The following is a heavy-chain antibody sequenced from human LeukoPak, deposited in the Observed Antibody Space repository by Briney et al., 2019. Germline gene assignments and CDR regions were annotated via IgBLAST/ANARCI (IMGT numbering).Heavy chain of an antibody. CDR1: GGSISSSSYY. V-gene: IGHV4-39*01. Sequence: SETLSLTCTVSGGSISSSSYYWGWIRQPPGKGLEWIGSIYYSGSTYYNPSLKSRVTISVDTSKNQFSLKLSSVTAADTAVYYCARHESDDSRGPFDYWGQGTLVSVSS. CDR2: IYYSGST. D-gene: IGHD3-22*01. CDR3: ARHESDDSRGPFDY. J-gene: IGHJ4*02.